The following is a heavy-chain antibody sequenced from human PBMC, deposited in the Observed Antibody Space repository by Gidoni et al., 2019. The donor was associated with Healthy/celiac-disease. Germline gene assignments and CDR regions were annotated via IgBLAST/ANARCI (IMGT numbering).Heavy chain of an antibody. V-gene: IGHV3-9*01. CDR3: AKDWYSRAFDY. J-gene: IGHJ4*02. Sequence: EVQLVESGGGLLQPGRSLRLSCAASGFTFYDYAMHWVRQAPGTGLEWVSGISWNSCSIGYAESVKGRFTISRDNAKNALYLQMNSLSAEDTALYYCAKDWYSRAFDYWGQGTLVTVSS. CDR1: GFTFYDYA. CDR2: ISWNSCSI. D-gene: IGHD6-13*01.